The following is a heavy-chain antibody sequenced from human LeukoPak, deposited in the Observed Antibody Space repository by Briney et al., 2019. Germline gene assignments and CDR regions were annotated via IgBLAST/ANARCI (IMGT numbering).Heavy chain of an antibody. J-gene: IGHJ4*02. CDR1: GGSISSYY. CDR3: ARGTRWLQLYY. Sequence: PSETLSLTCTVSGGSISSYYWSWIRQPPGKGLEWIGHIYYSGSTNYNPSLKSRVTISVDTSKNQFSLKLSSVTAADTAVYYCARGTRWLQLYYWGQGTLVTVSS. V-gene: IGHV4-59*01. D-gene: IGHD5-24*01. CDR2: IYYSGST.